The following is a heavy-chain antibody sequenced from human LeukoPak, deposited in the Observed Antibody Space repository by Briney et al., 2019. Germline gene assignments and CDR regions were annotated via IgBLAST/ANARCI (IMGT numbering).Heavy chain of an antibody. D-gene: IGHD4-17*01. J-gene: IGHJ3*02. CDR3: ARDGDDYGDYVDAFDI. CDR1: GYTFTGYY. CDR2: INPNSGGT. Sequence: GASVKVSCKASGYTFTGYYMHWVRQAPGQGLEWMGWINPNSGGTNYAQKFQGRVTMTRDTSSSTAYMELSRLRSDDTAVYYCARDGDDYGDYVDAFDIWGQGTMVTVSS. V-gene: IGHV1-2*02.